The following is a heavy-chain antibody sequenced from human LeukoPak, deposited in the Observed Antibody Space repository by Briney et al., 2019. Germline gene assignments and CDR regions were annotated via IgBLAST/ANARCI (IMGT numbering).Heavy chain of an antibody. Sequence: GGSLRLSCAASGFTFSSYGMHWVRQAPGKGLEWVAFIRYDGSNKYYADSVKGRFTISRDNSKNTLYLQMNSLRAEDTAVYYCAKDGIPHYCSSTSCHPYYYYYMDVWGKGTTVTVSS. CDR3: AKDGIPHYCSSTSCHPYYYYYMDV. CDR2: IRYDGSNK. D-gene: IGHD2-2*01. V-gene: IGHV3-30*02. J-gene: IGHJ6*03. CDR1: GFTFSSYG.